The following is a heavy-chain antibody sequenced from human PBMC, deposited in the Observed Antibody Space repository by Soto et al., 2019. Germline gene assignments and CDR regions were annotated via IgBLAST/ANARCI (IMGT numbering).Heavy chain of an antibody. Sequence: GESLKISCKGSGYSFTSYWIGWVRQMPGKGLEWMGIIYPGDSDTRYSPSFQGQVTISADKSISTAYLQWSSLKASDTAMYYCARLLIVNHREKGDYHFDYWGQGTLVTVSS. CDR1: GYSFTSYW. D-gene: IGHD4-17*01. CDR2: IYPGDSDT. CDR3: ARLLIVNHREKGDYHFDY. V-gene: IGHV5-51*01. J-gene: IGHJ4*02.